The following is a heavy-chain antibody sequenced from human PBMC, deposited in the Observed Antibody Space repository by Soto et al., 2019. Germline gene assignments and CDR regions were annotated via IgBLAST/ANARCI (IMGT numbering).Heavy chain of an antibody. CDR1: GFTFSSYG. D-gene: IGHD3-3*01. CDR3: ARDHGFTVFGVVTTLYYFDY. V-gene: IGHV3-33*01. Sequence: PGGSLRLSCAASGFTFSSYGMHWVRQAPGKGLEWVAVIWYDGSNKYYADSVKGRFTISRDNSKNTLYLQMNSLRAEDTAVYYCARDHGFTVFGVVTTLYYFDYWGQGTLVTVSS. CDR2: IWYDGSNK. J-gene: IGHJ4*02.